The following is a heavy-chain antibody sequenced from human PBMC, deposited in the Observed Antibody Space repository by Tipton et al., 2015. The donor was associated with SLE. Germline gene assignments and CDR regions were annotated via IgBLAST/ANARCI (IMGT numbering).Heavy chain of an antibody. V-gene: IGHV3-66*01. CDR3: AKEATAGMSSMDG. J-gene: IGHJ6*02. Sequence: SLRLSCAASGFTVSRNYMTWVRQAPGKGLEWVSIIYSGGFAYHADSVKGRFTISRDDSKNTVYLQMDSLRPDDTAVYYCAKEATAGMSSMDGWGQGTTVTVS. CDR2: IYSGGFA. D-gene: IGHD6-19*01. CDR1: GFTVSRNY.